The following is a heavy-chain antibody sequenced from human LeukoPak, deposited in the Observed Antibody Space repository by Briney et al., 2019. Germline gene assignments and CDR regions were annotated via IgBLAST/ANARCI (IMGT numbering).Heavy chain of an antibody. CDR2: INHSGST. V-gene: IGHV4-34*01. J-gene: IGHJ4*02. D-gene: IGHD5-18*01. Sequence: SETLSLTCAVYGESFSGYYWSWIRKPPGKGLEWIGEINHSGSTNYNPSLKSRVTISVDTSKNQFSLKLSSVTAADTAVYYCARVQGWAAMGPFDYWGQGTLVTVSS. CDR1: GESFSGYY. CDR3: ARVQGWAAMGPFDY.